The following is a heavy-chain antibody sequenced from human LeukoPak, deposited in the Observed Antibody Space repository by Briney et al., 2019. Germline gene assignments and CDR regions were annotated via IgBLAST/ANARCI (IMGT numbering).Heavy chain of an antibody. CDR3: AKSGEEGGIWFDP. D-gene: IGHD3-10*01. V-gene: IGHV1-46*01. Sequence: ASVKVSCKASGYTFTSYYMHWVRQAPGQGLEWMGIINPSGGSTSYAQKFQGRVTMTRDTSTSTVYMELSSLRSEDTAVYYCAKSGEEGGIWFDPWGQGTLVTVSS. J-gene: IGHJ5*02. CDR2: INPSGGST. CDR1: GYTFTSYY.